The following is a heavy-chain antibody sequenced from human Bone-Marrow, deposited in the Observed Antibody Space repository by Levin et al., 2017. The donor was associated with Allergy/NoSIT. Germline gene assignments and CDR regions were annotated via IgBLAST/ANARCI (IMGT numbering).Heavy chain of an antibody. D-gene: IGHD4-17*01. CDR1: GGSFRSPY. CDR3: TRGGEYVPGYFN. V-gene: IGHV4-59*11. J-gene: IGHJ4*02. CDR2: IYYGNT. Sequence: PSQTLSLTCTVSGGSFRSPYWSWIRQSPGKGLEWIGYIYYGNTNYNSSLKSRVTISQDTSKNQFSLRLSSVTAADTAVYYCTRGGEYVPGYFNWGQGTLVTVSS.